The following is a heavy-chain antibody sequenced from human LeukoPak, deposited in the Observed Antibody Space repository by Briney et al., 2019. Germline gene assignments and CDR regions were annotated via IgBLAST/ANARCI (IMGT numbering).Heavy chain of an antibody. Sequence: PGGSLRLSCTASGFTFGDYAMSWVRQAPGKGLEWVGFIRSKAYGGTTEYAASVKGRFTISRDDSKSIAYLQMNSLKTEDTAVYYCTRDDIVVVPAASQPVYYYYGMDVWGQGTTVTVSS. CDR2: IRSKAYGGTT. CDR3: TRDDIVVVPAASQPVYYYYGMDV. J-gene: IGHJ6*02. D-gene: IGHD2-2*01. CDR1: GFTFGDYA. V-gene: IGHV3-49*04.